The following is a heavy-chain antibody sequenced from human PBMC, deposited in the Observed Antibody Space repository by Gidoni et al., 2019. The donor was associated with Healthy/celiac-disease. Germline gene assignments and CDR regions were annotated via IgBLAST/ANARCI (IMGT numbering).Heavy chain of an antibody. V-gene: IGHV3-48*02. J-gene: IGHJ6*02. CDR2: SLSRTRPI. D-gene: IGHD3-3*01. CDR3: ASHLHVGDFRSGYFRPYYYHVMAV. Sequence: EVQLVESGGGVVEPGGAVRLSCAGSEFALSSDSITWVRQAPGRGLVWVSYSLSRTRPIYYAASAKARFTSSRDNAQNSLSLQMNLLRDEDTPLSYCASHLHVGDFRSGYFRPYYYHVMAVWGQGTTVPVSS. CDR1: EFALSSDS.